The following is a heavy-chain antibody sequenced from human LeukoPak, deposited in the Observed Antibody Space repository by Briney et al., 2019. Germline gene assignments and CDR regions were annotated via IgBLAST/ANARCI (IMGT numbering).Heavy chain of an antibody. CDR2: ISGDGNST. J-gene: IGHJ4*02. Sequence: GGSLRLSCAASGFTFDDYAMHWVRQAPGKGLEWVSLISGDGNSTYYADSVKGRFTISRDNSKNSLYLQMNSLRTEDTALYYWAKDNWVSTRGHYGFDCWGQGTLVTVSS. V-gene: IGHV3-43*02. CDR3: AKDNWVSTRGHYGFDC. CDR1: GFTFDDYA. D-gene: IGHD5/OR15-5a*01.